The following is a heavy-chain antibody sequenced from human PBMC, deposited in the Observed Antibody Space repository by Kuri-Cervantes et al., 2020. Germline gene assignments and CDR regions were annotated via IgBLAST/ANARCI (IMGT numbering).Heavy chain of an antibody. D-gene: IGHD1-26*01. CDR1: GFTFSNAW. J-gene: IGHJ6*02. CDR3: ARSELDSGSPYYYYYGMDV. V-gene: IGHV3-15*01. CDR2: IKSKTDGGTT. Sequence: GGSLRLSCAASGFTFSNAWMSWVRQAPGKGLEWVGRIKSKTDGGTTDYAAPVKGRFTISRDNARNSLYLQMNSLRDEDTAVYYCARSELDSGSPYYYYYGMDVWGQGTTVTVSS.